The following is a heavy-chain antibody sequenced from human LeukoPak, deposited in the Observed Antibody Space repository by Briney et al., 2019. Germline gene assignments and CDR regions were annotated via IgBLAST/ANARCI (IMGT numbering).Heavy chain of an antibody. J-gene: IGHJ4*02. CDR1: GASISSHY. D-gene: IGHD6-13*01. Sequence: SETLSLTCTVSGASISSHYWTWIRQPAGKGLEWIGRIYSTGSTNYNPSLKSRVTMSVDTSKNQFSLRLRSVTAADTAVYYCARQIASAGTAGFDFWGQGALVTASS. CDR2: IYSTGST. V-gene: IGHV4-4*07. CDR3: ARQIASAGTAGFDF.